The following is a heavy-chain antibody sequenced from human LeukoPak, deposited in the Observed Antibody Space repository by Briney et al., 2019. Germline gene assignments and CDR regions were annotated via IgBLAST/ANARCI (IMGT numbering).Heavy chain of an antibody. Sequence: SETLSLTCTVSGVSISSYYWSWIRQAAGKGLEWIGRINTSGNTNYNPSLKSRVTMSVDTSKNQFSLKLSSVTAADTAVYYCASMRWLQSPFDYWGQGTLVTVSS. J-gene: IGHJ4*02. CDR1: GVSISSYY. V-gene: IGHV4-4*07. CDR3: ASMRWLQSPFDY. CDR2: INTSGNT. D-gene: IGHD5-24*01.